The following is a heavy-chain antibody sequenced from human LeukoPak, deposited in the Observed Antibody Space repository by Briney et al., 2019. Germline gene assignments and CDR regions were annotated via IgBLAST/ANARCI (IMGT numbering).Heavy chain of an antibody. CDR2: INGGGSST. Sequence: GGSLRLSCAASGFRFSDYYVSWLRQAPGKGLEWISYINGGGSSTYYADSVKGRFTISRDNAKNSLYLQMNNLRAEDTAVYYCARAVAAIPQDYWGQGTLVTVSS. V-gene: IGHV3-11*01. J-gene: IGHJ4*02. CDR1: GFRFSDYY. D-gene: IGHD5-12*01. CDR3: ARAVAAIPQDY.